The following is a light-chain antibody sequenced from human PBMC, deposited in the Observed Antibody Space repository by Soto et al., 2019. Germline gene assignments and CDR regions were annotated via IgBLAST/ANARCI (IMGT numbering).Light chain of an antibody. CDR1: KRVGNS. CDR2: DVA. CDR3: QHYGSSSPFT. Sequence: LPHAPAPLSVARGARPPLSCRASKRVGNSVAWYQQQPGQAPRLVMYDVASRATGIPDRFSGSGSGTDVTLTISRLEPEDFAVYYCQHYGSSSPFTFGQGTRLEIK. V-gene: IGKV3-20*01. J-gene: IGKJ5*01.